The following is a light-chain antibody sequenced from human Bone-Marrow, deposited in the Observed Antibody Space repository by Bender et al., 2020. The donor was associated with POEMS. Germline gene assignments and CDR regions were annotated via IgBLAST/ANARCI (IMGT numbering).Light chain of an antibody. CDR1: SSDVGDYNY. CDR3: CSYAGSRTFII. J-gene: IGLJ2*01. V-gene: IGLV2-14*03. CDR2: DVS. Sequence: QSALTQPPSASGSPGQSITISCTGISSDVGDYNYVSWYQQHPGKAPKLIIYDVSDRPSGISNRFSGSKSGNTASLAITGLQAEDETDYYCCSYAGSRTFIIFGGGTKLTVL.